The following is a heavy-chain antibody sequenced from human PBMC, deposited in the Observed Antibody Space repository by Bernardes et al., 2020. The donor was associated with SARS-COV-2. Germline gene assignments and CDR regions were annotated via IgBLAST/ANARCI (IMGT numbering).Heavy chain of an antibody. V-gene: IGHV4-39*01. J-gene: IGHJ4*02. CDR2: IYYSGST. CDR3: ARQVRQQLVRHQFDN. Sequence: SEHLSRTCTVSGCSISRSSSYWGWLRQPPGKGLEWIGSIYYSGSTYYNPSLKSRATISGDTSKNQFSLKLSSVTAADTAVYYCARQVRQQLVRHQFDNWGQGTLVTVSS. CDR1: GCSISRSSSY. D-gene: IGHD6-13*01.